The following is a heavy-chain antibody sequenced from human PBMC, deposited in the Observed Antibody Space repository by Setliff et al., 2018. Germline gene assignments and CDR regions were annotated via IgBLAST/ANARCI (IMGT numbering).Heavy chain of an antibody. D-gene: IGHD3-16*01. CDR1: GGSLSSFY. J-gene: IGHJ4*02. V-gene: IGHV4-59*01. CDR2: IDHSWGT. CDR3: RLWSHDYHKDY. Sequence: SETLSLTCTVSGGSLSSFYWTWIRQSPGRGLDWVGYIDHSWGTSYNPSFESRVAISTDRSNHQLFLKLTSVTAADTAVYDCRLWSHDYHKDYWGQGTLVTVSS.